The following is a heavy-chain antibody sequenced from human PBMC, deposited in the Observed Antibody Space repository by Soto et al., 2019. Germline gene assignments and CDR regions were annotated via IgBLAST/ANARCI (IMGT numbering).Heavy chain of an antibody. CDR3: ARDVQRWYSGRNNYYDAFDI. J-gene: IGHJ3*02. Sequence: ASVKVSCKASGYTFTSYYMHWVRQAPGQGLEWMGIINPSGGSTSYAQKFQGRVTMTRDTSTSTVYMELSSLRSEDTAVYYCARDVQRWYSGRNNYYDAFDIWGQRTMVTGSS. D-gene: IGHD1-26*01. CDR2: INPSGGST. V-gene: IGHV1-46*01. CDR1: GYTFTSYY.